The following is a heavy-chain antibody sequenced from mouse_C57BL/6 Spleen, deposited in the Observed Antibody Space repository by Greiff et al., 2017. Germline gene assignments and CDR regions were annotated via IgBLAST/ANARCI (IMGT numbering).Heavy chain of an antibody. V-gene: IGHV1-54*01. J-gene: IGHJ2*01. CDR2: INPGSGGT. CDR1: GYAFTNYL. CDR3: ARHHSAPFDY. Sequence: QVQLQQSGAELVRPGTSVKVSCKASGYAFTNYLIAWVKQRPGQGLEWIGVINPGSGGTNYNEKLKGKATLTAAKSSSTAYIQLSSLTSEDSAVYFCARHHSAPFDYWGQGTTLTVSS.